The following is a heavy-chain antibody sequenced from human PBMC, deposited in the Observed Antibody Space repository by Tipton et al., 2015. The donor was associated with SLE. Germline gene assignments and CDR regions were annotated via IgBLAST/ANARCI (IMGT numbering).Heavy chain of an antibody. D-gene: IGHD3-10*01. V-gene: IGHV4-59*01. CDR1: GGSISSYY. J-gene: IGHJ5*02. CDR2: IYYSGST. Sequence: TLSLTCTVSGGSISSYYWSWIRQPPGKGLEWIGYIYYSGSTNYNPSLKSRVTISVDTSKNQFSLKLSSVTAADTAVYYCARGLTTLWYNWFDPWGQGTLATVSS. CDR3: ARGLTTLWYNWFDP.